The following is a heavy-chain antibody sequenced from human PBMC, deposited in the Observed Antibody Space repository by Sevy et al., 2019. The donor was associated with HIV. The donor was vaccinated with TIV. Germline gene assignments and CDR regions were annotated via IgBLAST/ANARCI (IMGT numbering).Heavy chain of an antibody. Sequence: SETLSLTCTVSGGSISGHYWGWIRQSPGKGLEWIAYVYDSGSSNYNPSLRSRVTILVDTSKSQFSLRLSSVTAADTAVYFCARGGALIYCDTVGFQNFFDSWGPGTLVTVSS. V-gene: IGHV4-59*11. CDR1: GGSISGHY. J-gene: IGHJ4*02. CDR3: ARGGALIYCDTVGFQNFFDS. CDR2: VYDSGSS. D-gene: IGHD3-22*01.